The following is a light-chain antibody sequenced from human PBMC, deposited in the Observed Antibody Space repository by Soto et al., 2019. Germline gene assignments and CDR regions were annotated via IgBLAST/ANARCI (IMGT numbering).Light chain of an antibody. CDR3: QQYGSSPPIT. CDR2: GAS. V-gene: IGKV3-20*01. J-gene: IGKJ5*01. Sequence: EIVLTQSPGTLSLSPGERATLSCGASQFLNSNYLAWYQQKPGQAPRLLIYGASSRATGIPDRFSGSGSGTDFTLTVSRLEPEDFAVYYCQQYGSSPPITFGQGTRVDIK. CDR1: QFLNSNY.